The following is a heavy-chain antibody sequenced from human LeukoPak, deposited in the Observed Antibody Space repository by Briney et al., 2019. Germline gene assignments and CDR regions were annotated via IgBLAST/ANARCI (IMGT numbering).Heavy chain of an antibody. CDR2: IYTSGST. CDR1: GGSISSGSYY. J-gene: IGHJ6*03. D-gene: IGHD3-16*02. CDR3: ARGKYDYVWGSYRYYYYYYMDV. Sequence: KPSETLSLTCTVSGGSISSGSYYWSWIRQPAGKGLEWIGRIYTSGSTNYNPSLKSRVTMSVDTSKNQFSLKLSSVTAADTAVYYCARGKYDYVWGSYRYYYYYYMDVWGKGTTVTISS. V-gene: IGHV4-61*02.